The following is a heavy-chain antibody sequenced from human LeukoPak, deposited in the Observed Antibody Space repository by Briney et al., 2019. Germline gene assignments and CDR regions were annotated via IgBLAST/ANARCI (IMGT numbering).Heavy chain of an antibody. D-gene: IGHD2-2*01. V-gene: IGHV1-2*02. Sequence: GASVKVSCKASGYTFTGYYRHWVRHALGQRPGRRGWIKPNSGGTNYAQKFQGRVTMTRDTSISTAYMELSRLRSDDTAVYYCARGGVGYQVDYWGQGTLVTVSS. J-gene: IGHJ4*02. CDR3: ARGGVGYQVDY. CDR1: GYTFTGYY. CDR2: IKPNSGGT.